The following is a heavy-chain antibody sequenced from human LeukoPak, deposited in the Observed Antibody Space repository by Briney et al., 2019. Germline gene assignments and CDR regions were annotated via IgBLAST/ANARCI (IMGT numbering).Heavy chain of an antibody. CDR3: QKTAYDILTGEIHNWFDP. Sequence: GASVTVSFTASGYTFTSFAIHWVRQAPGQRLEWMGWINAGNGNTKDSQKFQGRVTITRDTSASTAYMELSSLRSEDTVFFFKQKTAYDILTGEIHNWFDPWGQGTLVTVSS. J-gene: IGHJ5*02. CDR2: INAGNGNT. D-gene: IGHD3-9*01. CDR1: GYTFTSFA. V-gene: IGHV1-3*01.